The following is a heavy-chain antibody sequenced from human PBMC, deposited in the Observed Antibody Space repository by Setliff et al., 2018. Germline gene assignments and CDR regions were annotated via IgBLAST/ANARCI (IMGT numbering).Heavy chain of an antibody. J-gene: IGHJ5*02. D-gene: IGHD3-3*01. V-gene: IGHV3-23*01. CDR2: ISGNSGST. CDR3: ARDVYDFRTGLADP. CDR1: GFNFSINDMTYG. Sequence: GGSLRLSCAASGFNFSINDMTYGMSWVRQAPGKGLQWVSGISGNSGSTYYAASVKGRFTISRDNSKNTLYRQMNSLRAEDTALYFCARDVYDFRTGLADPWGQGTLVTVSS.